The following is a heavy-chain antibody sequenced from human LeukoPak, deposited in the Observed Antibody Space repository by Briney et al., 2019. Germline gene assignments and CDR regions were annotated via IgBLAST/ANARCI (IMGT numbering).Heavy chain of an antibody. D-gene: IGHD6-13*01. CDR2: IYTSGST. CDR1: GGSISSYY. Sequence: PSETQSLTCTVSGGSISSYYWSWIRQPAGKGLEWIGRIYTSGSTNYNPSLKSRVTMSVDTSKNQFSLKLSSVTAADTAVYYCARGPNPMYSSSWYFDYWDQGTLVTVSS. CDR3: ARGPNPMYSSSWYFDY. V-gene: IGHV4-4*07. J-gene: IGHJ4*02.